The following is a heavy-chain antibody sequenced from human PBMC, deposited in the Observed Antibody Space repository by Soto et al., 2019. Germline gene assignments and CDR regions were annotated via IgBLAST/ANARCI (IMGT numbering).Heavy chain of an antibody. CDR1: GFTFSSYA. CDR2: ISGSGSST. Sequence: PGGSLRLSCAASGFTFSSYAMSWVRQAPGKGLEWVSGISGSGSSTYYVDSVKGRFTISRDNSNNTLYLQMNSLRAEDTAVYYCARDLAAAGPLPQDGHYYYGMDVWGQGTTVTVSS. V-gene: IGHV3-23*01. J-gene: IGHJ6*02. CDR3: ARDLAAAGPLPQDGHYYYGMDV. D-gene: IGHD6-13*01.